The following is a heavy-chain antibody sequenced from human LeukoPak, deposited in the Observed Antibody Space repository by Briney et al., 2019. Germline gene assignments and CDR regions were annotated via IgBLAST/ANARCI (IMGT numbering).Heavy chain of an antibody. J-gene: IGHJ4*02. CDR1: GFTFDDYA. CDR2: ISWNSGSI. D-gene: IGHD5-18*01. CDR3: AKGGGYSYGQPIDY. V-gene: IGHV3-9*01. Sequence: GGSLRLSCAASGFTFDDYAMHWVRHAPGKGLEWVSGISWNSGSIGYADSVKGRFTISRDSAKNSLYLQMNSLRAEDTALYYCAKGGGYSYGQPIDYWGQGTLVTVSS.